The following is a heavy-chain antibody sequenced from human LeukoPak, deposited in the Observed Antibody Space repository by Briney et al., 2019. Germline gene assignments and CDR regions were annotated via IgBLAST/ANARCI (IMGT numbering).Heavy chain of an antibody. J-gene: IGHJ3*02. CDR3: ARELSAVGRWGAFDM. Sequence: GASVKVSCKASGYTFTDYFIHWIRQAPGKGLEWMGWINPNSGATNYAEKFQGRVTMTRDTSINTGNMELTGLRFDDTAVYYCARELSAVGRWGAFDMWGQGTMVTVSS. CDR1: GYTFTDYF. CDR2: INPNSGAT. D-gene: IGHD6-13*01. V-gene: IGHV1-2*02.